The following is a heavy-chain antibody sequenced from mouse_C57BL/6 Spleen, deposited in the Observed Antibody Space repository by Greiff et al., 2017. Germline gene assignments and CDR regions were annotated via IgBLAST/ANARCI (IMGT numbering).Heavy chain of an antibody. V-gene: IGHV1-52*01. CDR1: GYTFTSYW. Sequence: VQLQQPGAELVRPGSSVKLSCKASGYTFTSYWMHWVKQRPIQGLEWIGNIDPSDSDTHYTQKFKGKATLTVDKSSSTAYMQLSSLTSEDSAVYYGALYGSSTGYCYVDVWGKGTTVTVSS. CDR2: IDPSDSDT. CDR3: ALYGSSTGYCYVDV. J-gene: IGHJ1*03. D-gene: IGHD1-1*01.